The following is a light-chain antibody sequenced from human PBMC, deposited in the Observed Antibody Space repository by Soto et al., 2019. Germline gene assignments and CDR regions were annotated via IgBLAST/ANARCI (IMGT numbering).Light chain of an antibody. J-gene: IGLJ1*01. Sequence: QSARNQPASVSGSPGQSITISCTGTSSDVGGYDFVSWYQQHPGKAPKVMIYDVSNRPSGVSNRFSGSKSGNTASLTISGLQAEDEADYYCCSYTSSDTYVFGTGTKVTVL. V-gene: IGLV2-14*01. CDR2: DVS. CDR1: SSDVGGYDF. CDR3: CSYTSSDTYV.